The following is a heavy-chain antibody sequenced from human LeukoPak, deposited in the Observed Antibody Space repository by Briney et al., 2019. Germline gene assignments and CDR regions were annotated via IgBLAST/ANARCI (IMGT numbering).Heavy chain of an antibody. V-gene: IGHV3-74*01. Sequence: GGSLRLSCAASGFTFSSYWMHWVRQAPGKGLVWVSRINSDGSSTSYADSVKGRFTISKDNAKNTLDLQMNSLRAEDTAVYYCARDGILGSHDSWGQGTLVTVSS. D-gene: IGHD2-15*01. CDR3: ARDGILGSHDS. CDR1: GFTFSSYW. CDR2: INSDGSST. J-gene: IGHJ4*02.